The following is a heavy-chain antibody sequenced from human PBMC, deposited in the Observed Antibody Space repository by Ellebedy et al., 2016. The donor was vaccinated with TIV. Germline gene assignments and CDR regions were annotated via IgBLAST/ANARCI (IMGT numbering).Heavy chain of an antibody. CDR1: GFSLTGSD. V-gene: IGHV3-13*01. CDR2: SGAAGDT. J-gene: IGHJ4*02. CDR3: ARDENYIAEVIDY. Sequence: GESLKISCAASGFSLTGSDLHWVRRPAGKGLEWVSASGAAGDTYYPDSVRGRFTISRESAKNSLYLQMNSLRDEDTAVYDCARDENYIAEVIDYWGQGTLVTVSS. D-gene: IGHD1-7*01.